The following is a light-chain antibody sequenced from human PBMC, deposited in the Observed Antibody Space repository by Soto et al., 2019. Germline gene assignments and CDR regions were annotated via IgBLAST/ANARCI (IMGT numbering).Light chain of an antibody. J-gene: IGLJ2*01. CDR1: SSDVGGYNY. CDR3: SSYGGSTPVV. CDR2: EVS. Sequence: QSALTQPPSASGSPGQSVTISCTGSSSDVGGYNYVSWYQQHPGKAPKLMIYEVSKRPSGVPDRLSGSKSGNTASLTVSGLQAEDEADYYCSSYGGSTPVVFGGGTKVTVL. V-gene: IGLV2-8*01.